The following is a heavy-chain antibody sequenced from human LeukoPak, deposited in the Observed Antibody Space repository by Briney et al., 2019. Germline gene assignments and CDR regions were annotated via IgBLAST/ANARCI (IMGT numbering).Heavy chain of an antibody. Sequence: GGSLRLSCAASGLTFSSYAMHWVRQAPGKGLEWVAVISYDGSNKYYADSVKGRFTISRDNSKNTLFLQMNSLRAEDTAVYYCAREWERHFDYWGRGTLVTVSS. CDR3: AREWERHFDY. CDR1: GLTFSSYA. J-gene: IGHJ4*02. V-gene: IGHV3-30-3*01. D-gene: IGHD1-26*01. CDR2: ISYDGSNK.